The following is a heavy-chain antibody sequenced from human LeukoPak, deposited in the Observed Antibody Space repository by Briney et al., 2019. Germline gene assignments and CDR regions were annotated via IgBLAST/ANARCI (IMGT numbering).Heavy chain of an antibody. Sequence: GGSLRLSCAASGFTFSSYAMSWVRQAPGKGLEWVSAISGSGGSTYYADSVKGRFTISRDNSKNTQYLQMNSLRAEDTAVYYCAKAQDYSSFPYYYYYMDVWGKGATVTVSS. CDR1: GFTFSSYA. V-gene: IGHV3-23*01. J-gene: IGHJ6*03. CDR3: AKAQDYSSFPYYYYYMDV. D-gene: IGHD4-11*01. CDR2: ISGSGGST.